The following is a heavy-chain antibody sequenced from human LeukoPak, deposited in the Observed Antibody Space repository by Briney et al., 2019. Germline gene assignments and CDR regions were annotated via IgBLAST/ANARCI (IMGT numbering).Heavy chain of an antibody. V-gene: IGHV4-4*07. Sequence: SETLSLTCTVSGGSISSCYWSWIRQPAGKGLEWIGRIYTSGSTNYNPSLKSRVTMSVDTSKNQFSLKLSSVTAADTAVYYCARAEYSGYDRSYYFDYWGQGTLVTVSS. CDR2: IYTSGST. D-gene: IGHD5-12*01. J-gene: IGHJ4*02. CDR1: GGSISSCY. CDR3: ARAEYSGYDRSYYFDY.